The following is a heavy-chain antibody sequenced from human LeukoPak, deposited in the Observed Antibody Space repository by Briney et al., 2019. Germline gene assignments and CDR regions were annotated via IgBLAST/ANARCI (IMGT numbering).Heavy chain of an antibody. CDR3: AREWELRY. Sequence: GGSLRLSCAASGFTFSNYAMHWVRQAPGTGLEWVAVISYDGTNKYYADSVKGRFTISRDNSKNTMYLQMNSLRAEDTAMYYCAREWELRYWGQGTLVTVSS. D-gene: IGHD1-26*01. V-gene: IGHV3-30-3*01. CDR2: ISYDGTNK. CDR1: GFTFSNYA. J-gene: IGHJ4*02.